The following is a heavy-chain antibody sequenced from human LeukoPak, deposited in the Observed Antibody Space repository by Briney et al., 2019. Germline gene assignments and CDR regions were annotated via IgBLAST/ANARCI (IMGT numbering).Heavy chain of an antibody. CDR2: IYYSGST. CDR1: GGSISSSSYY. V-gene: IGHV4-39*07. CDR3: ARDLGYSGEFDY. J-gene: IGHJ4*02. D-gene: IGHD1-26*01. Sequence: SETLSLTCTVSGGSISSSSYYWGWIRQPPGKGLEWIGSIYYSGSTYYNPPLKSRVTVSVDTSKNQFSLKLSSVTAAETAVYYCARDLGYSGEFDYWGQGTLVTVSS.